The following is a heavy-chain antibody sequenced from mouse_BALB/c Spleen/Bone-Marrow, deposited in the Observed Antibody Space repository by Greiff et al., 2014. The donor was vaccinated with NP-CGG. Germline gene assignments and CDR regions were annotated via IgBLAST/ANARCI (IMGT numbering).Heavy chain of an antibody. D-gene: IGHD2-1*01. Sequence: DVMLVESGGALVQPGGSRKLSCAASGFTFSDYGMAWVRQAPGKGPEWVAFISNLAYSIYYTDTVTGRFTISRENAKNTLYLEMSSLRSEDTAMHYCARETTRGAMDYWGQGTSVTVSS. J-gene: IGHJ4*01. CDR2: ISNLAYSI. V-gene: IGHV5-15*02. CDR3: ARETTRGAMDY. CDR1: GFTFSDYG.